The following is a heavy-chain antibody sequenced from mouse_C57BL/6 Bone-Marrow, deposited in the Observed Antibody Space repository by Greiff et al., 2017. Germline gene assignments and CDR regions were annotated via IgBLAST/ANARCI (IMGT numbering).Heavy chain of an antibody. CDR3: AEIDYYGSSWFAY. CDR2: INPNNGGT. D-gene: IGHD1-1*01. CDR1: GYTFTDYY. J-gene: IGHJ3*01. Sequence: DVQLQQSGPELVKPGASVKISCKASGYTFTDYYMNWVKQSHGKSLEWIGDINPNNGGTSYNQKFKGKATLTVDKSTSTAYMELRSLTSEESAVYYCAEIDYYGSSWFAYWGQGTLVTVSA. V-gene: IGHV1-26*01.